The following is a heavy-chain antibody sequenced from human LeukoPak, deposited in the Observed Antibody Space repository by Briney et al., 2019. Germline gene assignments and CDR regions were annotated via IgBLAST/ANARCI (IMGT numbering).Heavy chain of an antibody. V-gene: IGHV3-21*01. CDR3: ARDYWVAARPYGMDV. D-gene: IGHD1-26*01. Sequence: GGSLRLSCAASGFTFSSYSMNWVRQAPGKGLEWVSSISSSSSYIYYADLVKGRFTISRDNAKNSLYLQMNSLRAEDTAVYYCARDYWVAARPYGMDVWGQGTTVTVSS. CDR2: ISSSSSYI. CDR1: GFTFSSYS. J-gene: IGHJ6*02.